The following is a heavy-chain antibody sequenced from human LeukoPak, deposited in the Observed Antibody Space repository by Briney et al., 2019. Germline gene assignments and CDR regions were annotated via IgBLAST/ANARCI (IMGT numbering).Heavy chain of an antibody. V-gene: IGHV1-69*13. CDR2: IIPIFGTA. CDR1: GGTFSSYA. CDR3: ASSAYSSGWRNYYYYYYMDV. D-gene: IGHD6-19*01. Sequence: GASVKVSCKASGGTFSSYAISWVRQAPGQGLEWMGGIIPIFGTANYAQKFQGRVTITADESTSTAYMELSSLRSEDTAVYYCASSAYSSGWRNYYYYYYMDVWGKGTTVTISS. J-gene: IGHJ6*03.